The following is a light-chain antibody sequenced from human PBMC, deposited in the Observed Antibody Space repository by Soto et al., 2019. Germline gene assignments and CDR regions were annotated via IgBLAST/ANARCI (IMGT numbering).Light chain of an antibody. CDR3: SSYTSSSTGVV. V-gene: IGLV2-14*01. CDR2: DVT. J-gene: IGLJ2*01. Sequence: QSVLTQPASVSGSPGQSITISCTGTSRDIGGYDYISWYQQHPGKVPKLIIYDVTDRPSGVSNRFSGSKSGNTASLTISGLEAEDEADYYCSSYTSSSTGVVFGGGTKLTVL. CDR1: SRDIGGYDY.